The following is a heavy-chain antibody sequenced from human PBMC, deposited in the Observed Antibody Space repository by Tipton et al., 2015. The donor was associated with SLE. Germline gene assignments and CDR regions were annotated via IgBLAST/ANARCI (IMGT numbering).Heavy chain of an antibody. D-gene: IGHD3/OR15-3a*01. CDR1: GYSITSGYY. J-gene: IGHJ4*02. CDR2: MYHSGNT. V-gene: IGHV4-38-2*01. CDR3: ARHADESGLS. Sequence: TLSLTCVVSGYSITSGYYWGWIRQPPGKGLEWIGSMYHSGNTYHNPSLKSRVTVSVDTPRNRFSVKLSSVTAADTAVYYCARHADESGLSWGQGTLVTVSS.